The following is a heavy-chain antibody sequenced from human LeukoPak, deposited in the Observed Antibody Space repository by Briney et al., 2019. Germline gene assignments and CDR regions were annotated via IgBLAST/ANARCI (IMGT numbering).Heavy chain of an antibody. Sequence: GGSLRLSCAASGFTFSSHAMHWVRQAPGKGLEWVAVISYDGSNKYYADSVKGRFTISRDNSKNTLYLQMNSLRAEDTAVYYCAKDTEGSGVFDYWGQGTLVTVSS. CDR3: AKDTEGSGVFDY. V-gene: IGHV3-30-3*01. D-gene: IGHD3-10*01. J-gene: IGHJ4*02. CDR2: ISYDGSNK. CDR1: GFTFSSHA.